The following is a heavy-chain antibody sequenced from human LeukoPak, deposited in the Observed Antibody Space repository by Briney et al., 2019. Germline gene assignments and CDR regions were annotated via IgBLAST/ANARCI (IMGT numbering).Heavy chain of an antibody. CDR3: ARDLGYDSSGNYHYFDF. V-gene: IGHV3-21*01. J-gene: IGHJ4*02. CDR2: ISSTSSYI. CDR1: GFTFSTYT. D-gene: IGHD3-22*01. Sequence: PGGSLRLSCAASGFTFSTYTMNWVRQAPGKGLEWVSSISSTSSYIYYADYADSVKGRFTISRDNAKNSLYLQMNSLRPEDTAVYYCARDLGYDSSGNYHYFDFWGQGTLVTVSS.